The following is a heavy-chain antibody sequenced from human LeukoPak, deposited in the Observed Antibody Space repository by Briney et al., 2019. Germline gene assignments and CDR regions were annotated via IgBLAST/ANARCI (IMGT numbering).Heavy chain of an antibody. Sequence: GRSLRLSCAASGFTFSNHVMHWVRQAPGKGLEWVAVISYDGSNIYYADSVKGRFTISRDNSRNTLYLQMNSLRAEDTAVYYCASDRPGISVAGALDYWGQGTLVTVSS. V-gene: IGHV3-30*03. D-gene: IGHD6-19*01. CDR3: ASDRPGISVAGALDY. CDR1: GFTFSNHV. CDR2: ISYDGSNI. J-gene: IGHJ4*02.